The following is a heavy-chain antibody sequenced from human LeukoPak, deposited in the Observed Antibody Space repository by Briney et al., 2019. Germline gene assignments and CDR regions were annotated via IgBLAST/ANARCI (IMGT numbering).Heavy chain of an antibody. CDR1: GGSFSGHY. Sequence: QASETLSLTCAVYGGSFSGHYWSWIRQPPGKGLEWIGEINHTGSTNYNPSLKSRVTISVDTSKNQFSLKLSSVTAADTAVYYCARGSQFYSDSSGYYSHDYWGQGTLVTVSS. V-gene: IGHV4-34*01. J-gene: IGHJ4*02. CDR2: INHTGST. CDR3: ARGSQFYSDSSGYYSHDY. D-gene: IGHD3-22*01.